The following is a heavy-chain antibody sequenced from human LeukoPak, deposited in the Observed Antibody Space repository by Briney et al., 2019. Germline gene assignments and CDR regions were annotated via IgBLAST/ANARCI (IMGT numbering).Heavy chain of an antibody. Sequence: ASVKVSCKASGYTFTGYYIHWVRQAPGQGLERMGWINPNSGGTNYAQKFQGRVTMTRDTSISTAYMELSRLRSDDTAVYYCARDIAAALVFDYWGQGTLVTVSS. CDR1: GYTFTGYY. CDR2: INPNSGGT. CDR3: ARDIAAALVFDY. V-gene: IGHV1-2*02. J-gene: IGHJ4*02. D-gene: IGHD6-13*01.